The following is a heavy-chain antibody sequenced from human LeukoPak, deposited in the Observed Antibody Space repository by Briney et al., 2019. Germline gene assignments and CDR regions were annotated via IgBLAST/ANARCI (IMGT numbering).Heavy chain of an antibody. Sequence: SGTLSLTCTVSGGSISSGSYYWSWIRQPAGKGLEWIGRIYTSGSTNYNPSLKSRVTISVDTSKNQFSLKLSSVTAADTAVYYCASGALWFGEFTHIDYWGQGTLVTVSS. CDR3: ASGALWFGEFTHIDY. V-gene: IGHV4-61*02. J-gene: IGHJ4*02. D-gene: IGHD3-10*01. CDR2: IYTSGST. CDR1: GGSISSGSYY.